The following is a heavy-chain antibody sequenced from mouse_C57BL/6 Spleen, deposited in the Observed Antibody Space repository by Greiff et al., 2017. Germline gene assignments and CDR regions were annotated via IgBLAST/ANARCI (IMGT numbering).Heavy chain of an antibody. CDR3: AREDDENAMDY. CDR2: ISYDGSN. CDR1: GYSITSGYY. V-gene: IGHV3-6*01. J-gene: IGHJ4*01. Sequence: EVQLQQSGPGLVKPSQSLSLTCSVTGYSITSGYYWNWIRQFPGNKLEWMGYISYDGSNNYNPSLKNRISITRDTSKNQFFLKLNSVTTEDTATYYCAREDDENAMDYWGQGTSVTVSS. D-gene: IGHD2-12*01.